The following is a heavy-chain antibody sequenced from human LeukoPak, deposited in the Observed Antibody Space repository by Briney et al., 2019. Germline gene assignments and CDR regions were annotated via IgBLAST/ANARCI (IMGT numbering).Heavy chain of an antibody. CDR2: IKSETDGGTT. CDR1: GFTFSNAW. J-gene: IGHJ1*01. Sequence: NPGGSLRLSCAASGFTFSNAWMTWVRQAPGKGLEWVGRIKSETDGGTTDYDAAVKGRFTISRDDSKNTLYLQMNSLKTEDTAVYYCTTPPGNYYAWAYFQHWGQGTLVTVSS. D-gene: IGHD1-26*01. V-gene: IGHV3-15*01. CDR3: TTPPGNYYAWAYFQH.